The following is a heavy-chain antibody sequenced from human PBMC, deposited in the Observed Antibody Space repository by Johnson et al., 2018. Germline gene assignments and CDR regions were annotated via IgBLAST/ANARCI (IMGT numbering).Heavy chain of an antibody. Sequence: VQLVQSGGGLIQPGGSLRLSCAASGFTVSSNYMSWVRKAPGKGLEWVSVIYSGGSTYYADSVKGRFTISRDNSKNTLYLQMNSLSAEDTAVYYCARDALLFANDAFDIWGQWTMVTVSS. CDR2: IYSGGST. CDR3: ARDALLFANDAFDI. V-gene: IGHV3-53*01. D-gene: IGHD2-21*01. CDR1: GFTVSSNY. J-gene: IGHJ3*02.